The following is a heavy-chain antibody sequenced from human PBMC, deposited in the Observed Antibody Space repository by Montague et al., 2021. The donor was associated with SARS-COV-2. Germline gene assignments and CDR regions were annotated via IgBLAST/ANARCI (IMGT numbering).Heavy chain of an antibody. CDR1: GFTVSTNY. CDR2: IYSGGDT. Sequence: SLSLSCAASGFTVSTNYMSWVRQAPGKGLEWISVIYSGGDTYYADSVKGRFAISRDNSKNTLYLQMNSLRAEDTAVYYCARGGGLRNYGMDVWGQGTTVTVSS. CDR3: ARGGGLRNYGMDV. V-gene: IGHV3-53*01. D-gene: IGHD5-12*01. J-gene: IGHJ6*02.